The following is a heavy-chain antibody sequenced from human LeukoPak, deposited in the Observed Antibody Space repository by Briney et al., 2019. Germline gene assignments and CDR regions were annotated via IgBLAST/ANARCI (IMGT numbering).Heavy chain of an antibody. CDR2: SYSDSNT. J-gene: IGHJ3*02. CDR1: GFTVSNNY. Sequence: PGGSLRLSCTASGFTVSNNYMSWVRQAPGKGLEWVSISYSDSNTNYADSVKGRFTISRDTSQNTLPLQMNSLRAEDTAVYYCVRKNRDFNAAFDTWGQGTVVTVSS. D-gene: IGHD1-14*01. V-gene: IGHV3-53*01. CDR3: VRKNRDFNAAFDT.